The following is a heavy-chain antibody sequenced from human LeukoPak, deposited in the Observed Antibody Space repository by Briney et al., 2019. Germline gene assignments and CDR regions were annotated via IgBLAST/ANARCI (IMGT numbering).Heavy chain of an antibody. V-gene: IGHV5-51*01. D-gene: IGHD2-2*01. J-gene: IGHJ6*03. CDR1: GYNFTNYW. CDR3: ARRVPAAIEGPMDYYYYMDV. Sequence: AGESLKISCKGSGYNFTNYWIGWVRQMPGKGLEWMGIIYPADSDTRYSPSFQGQVTISADKSISTAYLQWSSLKASDTAMYYCARRVPAAIEGPMDYYYYMDVWGKGTTVTVSS. CDR2: IYPADSDT.